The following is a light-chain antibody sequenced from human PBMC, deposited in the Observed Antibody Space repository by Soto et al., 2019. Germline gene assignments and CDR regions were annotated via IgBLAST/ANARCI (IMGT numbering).Light chain of an antibody. CDR2: EVT. CDR3: TSYKSSSNQV. Sequence: QSALTQPASVSGSPGQSITISCTGTSSDVGGYDYVSWYQQHPGTAPRLIIFEVTNRPSGVSNRFSGSKSGNTASLTISGLQAEDEADYYYTSYKSSSNQVFGTGTKVTVL. CDR1: SSDVGGYDY. V-gene: IGLV2-14*01. J-gene: IGLJ1*01.